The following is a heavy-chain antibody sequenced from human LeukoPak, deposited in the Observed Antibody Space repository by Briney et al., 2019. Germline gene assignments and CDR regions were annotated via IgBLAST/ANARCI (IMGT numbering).Heavy chain of an antibody. CDR2: IGSYEGDT. J-gene: IGHJ5*01. CDR3: ARDFWNFYDSSGYYRDFDS. D-gene: IGHD3-22*01. Sequence: ASVKVSCKATSHISWVRQAPGPGLEWMGWIGSYEGDTYYAQKFQGRVTVTTDTSTNTAYMELRSLRADDTAVYYCARDFWNFYDSSGYYRDFDSWGQGTLVTVSS. V-gene: IGHV1-18*01. CDR1: TSH.